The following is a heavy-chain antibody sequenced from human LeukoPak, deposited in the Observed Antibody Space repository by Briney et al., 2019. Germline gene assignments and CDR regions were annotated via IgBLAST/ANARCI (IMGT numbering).Heavy chain of an antibody. CDR1: GYTFTSYY. Sequence: ASVKVSCKASGYTFTSYYMHWVRQAPGQGLEWMGWMNPNSGNTGYAQKFQGRVTITRNTSISTAYMELSSLRSEDTAVYYCARSPGSTVDYWGQGTLVTVSS. V-gene: IGHV1-8*03. CDR3: ARSPGSTVDY. CDR2: MNPNSGNT. J-gene: IGHJ4*02. D-gene: IGHD4-17*01.